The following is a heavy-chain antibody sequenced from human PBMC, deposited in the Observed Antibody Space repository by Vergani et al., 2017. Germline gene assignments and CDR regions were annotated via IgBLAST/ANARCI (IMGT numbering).Heavy chain of an antibody. D-gene: IGHD3-16*01. J-gene: IGHJ4*02. CDR3: VKEGGTLFFDC. CDR2: IRPKTDGETT. Sequence: EVQPVESGGGLVKPGGSLRLSCTTSGFTFSSAWMSWVRQAPGKGLEWVARIRPKTDGETTDYAAPVKGRFTISRDNSKNSLYLQMNSLRIEDTALYYCVKEGGTLFFDCWGQGTLVTVSS. CDR1: GFTFSSAW. V-gene: IGHV3-15*05.